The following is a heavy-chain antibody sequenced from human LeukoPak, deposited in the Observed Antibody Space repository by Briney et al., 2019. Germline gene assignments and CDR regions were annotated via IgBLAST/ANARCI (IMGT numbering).Heavy chain of an antibody. Sequence: GGSLRLSCAASGFTFRYYRMNWVRQAPGKGLEWISYISTSSRTIYYADSVKGRFTISRDNAKNSLYLQMNSLRDEDTAVYYCARDRRGYSYPYFDYWGQGTLVTVSS. CDR3: ARDRRGYSYPYFDY. V-gene: IGHV3-48*02. CDR1: GFTFRYYR. CDR2: ISTSSRTI. J-gene: IGHJ4*02. D-gene: IGHD5-18*01.